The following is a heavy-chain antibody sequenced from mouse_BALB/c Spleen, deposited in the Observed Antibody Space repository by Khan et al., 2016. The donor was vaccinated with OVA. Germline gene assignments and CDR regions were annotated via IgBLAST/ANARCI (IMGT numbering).Heavy chain of an antibody. Sequence: VELVESGPGLVQPSQSLSITCTVSGFSLTTYGVHWVRQSPGKGLEWLGVIWSGGTTDYSAAFISRLSITKDNSKSQVFFKMNILQANDTAIYYCARNYDYDEGLAYWGQGTLVTVSA. D-gene: IGHD2-4*01. CDR3: ARNYDYDEGLAY. V-gene: IGHV2-2*02. CDR2: IWSGGTT. CDR1: GFSLTTYG. J-gene: IGHJ3*01.